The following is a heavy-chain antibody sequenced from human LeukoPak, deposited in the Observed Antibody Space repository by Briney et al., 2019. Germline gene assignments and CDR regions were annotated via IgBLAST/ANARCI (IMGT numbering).Heavy chain of an antibody. V-gene: IGHV4-59*01. J-gene: IGHJ4*02. CDR3: ARATPWLLPGY. Sequence: SETLSLTCTVSGGSISSYYWSWVRQPPGKGLEWIGHIYDTGNTNYNPSLESLVTISVDTSKNQFSLRLTSVTAADTAVYFCARATPWLLPGYWGQGTLVTVSS. CDR1: GGSISSYY. CDR2: IYDTGNT. D-gene: IGHD3-22*01.